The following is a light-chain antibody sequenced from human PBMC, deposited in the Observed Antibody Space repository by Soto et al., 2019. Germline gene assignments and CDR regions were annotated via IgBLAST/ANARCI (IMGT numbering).Light chain of an antibody. CDR2: SAS. Sequence: DIQMTQSPSSLSASVGDRVTITCRASQGINNNLAWFQQKPGKALRSLIYSASSLQSGVPSKFSGSGSETDFTLTISSLQPEDFATYYCQQYNTYPRTFGLGTKVEIK. V-gene: IGKV1-16*02. CDR3: QQYNTYPRT. J-gene: IGKJ1*01. CDR1: QGINNN.